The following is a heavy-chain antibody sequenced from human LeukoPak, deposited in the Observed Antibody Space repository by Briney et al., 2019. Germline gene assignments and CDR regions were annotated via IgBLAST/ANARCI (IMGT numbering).Heavy chain of an antibody. Sequence: GASVKVSCKASGGTFSSYAISWVRQAPGQGLGWMGGIIPIFGTANYAQKFQGRVTITTDESTSTAYMELSSLRSEDTAVYYCARGLGGAFDIWGQGTMVTVSS. J-gene: IGHJ3*02. V-gene: IGHV1-69*05. D-gene: IGHD3-16*01. CDR1: GGTFSSYA. CDR2: IIPIFGTA. CDR3: ARGLGGAFDI.